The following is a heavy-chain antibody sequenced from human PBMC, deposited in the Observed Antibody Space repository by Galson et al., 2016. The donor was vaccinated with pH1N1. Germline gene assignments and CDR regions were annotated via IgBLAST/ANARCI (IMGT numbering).Heavy chain of an antibody. J-gene: IGHJ2*01. V-gene: IGHV1-2*06. CDR1: GYTFTDKY. CDR2: INPDSGDT. CDR3: ARARDWYFDV. Sequence: SVKVSCKASGYTFTDKYLHWVRQAPGQGLEWMGRINPDSGDTRYTQKFQGRVTMTWDTSITTAYMELSRLRSDDTAMFYCARARDWYFDVWGRGTLVSVSS.